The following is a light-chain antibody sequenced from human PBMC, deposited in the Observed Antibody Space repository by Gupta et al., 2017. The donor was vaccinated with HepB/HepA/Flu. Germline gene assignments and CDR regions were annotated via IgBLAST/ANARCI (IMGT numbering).Light chain of an antibody. CDR1: SIGCKS. Sequence: YVLPQPPSVSVAPGWTARITCRGNSIGCKSVHCYQQKPGPAALVVVYDDSDRHSGSTERFSGSNSGNTATLTISRVEAGDEDDYYCQVWESSGDNPLVFGTGTKVTVL. CDR3: QVWESSGDNPLV. CDR2: DDS. J-gene: IGLJ1*01. V-gene: IGLV3-21*02.